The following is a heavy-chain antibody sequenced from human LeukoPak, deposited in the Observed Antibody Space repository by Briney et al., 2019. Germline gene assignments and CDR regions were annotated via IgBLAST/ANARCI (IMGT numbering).Heavy chain of an antibody. Sequence: VSVTVSCKASGYTFTSYDINWVRQAAGQGLEGMGWMNPNSGNTDFAQRFQGRMTMTRDSSISTAYMELSSLRSKDTPVYYCARGPLVRLPSSFDPWGQGTLVTVPS. D-gene: IGHD6-25*01. CDR2: MNPNSGNT. CDR1: GYTFTSYD. V-gene: IGHV1-8*01. CDR3: ARGPLVRLPSSFDP. J-gene: IGHJ5*02.